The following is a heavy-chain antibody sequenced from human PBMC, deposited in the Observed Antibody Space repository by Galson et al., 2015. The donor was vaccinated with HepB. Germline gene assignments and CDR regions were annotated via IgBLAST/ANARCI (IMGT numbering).Heavy chain of an antibody. CDR1: GYTFSRDW. V-gene: IGHV5-51*01. CDR2: IYPGDSDT. Sequence: QSGAEVKKPGESLKISCKGSGYTFSRDWIGWVRQMPGKGLEWMGIIYPGDSDTRYSPSFQGQVTISADTSISTAYLQWSSLKASNTALYYCARWGGSDWFDPWGQGTLVTVSS. D-gene: IGHD3-16*01. J-gene: IGHJ5*02. CDR3: ARWGGSDWFDP.